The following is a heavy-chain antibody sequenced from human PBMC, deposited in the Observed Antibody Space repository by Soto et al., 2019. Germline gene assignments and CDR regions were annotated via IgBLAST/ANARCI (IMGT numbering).Heavy chain of an antibody. J-gene: IGHJ4*02. CDR3: AKAGGDGSWYRSFDY. Sequence: LSLTCAASEFTFSSYVMSWVRQAPGKGLEWVSAISGSGVSTYYADSVKGRFTISRDNSKNRLYLQMNSLRAEDSAIFYCAKAGGDGSWYRSFDYWGQGTLVTVSS. V-gene: IGHV3-23*01. CDR1: EFTFSSYV. D-gene: IGHD6-13*01. CDR2: ISGSGVST.